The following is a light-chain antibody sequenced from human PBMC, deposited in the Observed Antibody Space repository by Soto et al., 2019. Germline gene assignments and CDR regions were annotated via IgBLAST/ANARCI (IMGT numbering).Light chain of an antibody. Sequence: DIVLTQSPDSLALSLGETTTMSCKSSQSLLYRSNNRNYLAWYQQKPRQPPKLLIYWASTRDSGVPGRYSGSGSETDFTLTISSLRDEDVAVYYCQQYYDTPLTFGGGTTVEIK. V-gene: IGKV4-1*01. CDR1: QSLLYRSNNRNY. CDR2: WAS. J-gene: IGKJ4*01. CDR3: QQYYDTPLT.